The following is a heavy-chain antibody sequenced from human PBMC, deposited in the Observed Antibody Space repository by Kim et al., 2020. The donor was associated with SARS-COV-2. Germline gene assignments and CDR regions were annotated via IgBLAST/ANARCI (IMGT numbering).Heavy chain of an antibody. Sequence: ASVKVSCKASGYTFTGYYMHWVRQAPGQGLEWRGGINPNSGGTNYAQKFQGRVTMTRDTSISTAYMELSRLRSDDTAVYYCARDGFGFQYYDFWSGYYDTPHYYYYGMDVWGQGTTVTVSS. CDR2: INPNSGGT. D-gene: IGHD3-3*01. V-gene: IGHV1-2*02. CDR1: GYTFTGYY. CDR3: ARDGFGFQYYDFWSGYYDTPHYYYYGMDV. J-gene: IGHJ6*02.